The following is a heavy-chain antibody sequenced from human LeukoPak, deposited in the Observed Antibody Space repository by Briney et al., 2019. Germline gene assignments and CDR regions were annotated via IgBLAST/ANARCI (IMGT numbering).Heavy chain of an antibody. J-gene: IGHJ4*02. Sequence: GEPLKISCKGFGYTFINYCIGWVRQVPGKGLEWMGFIFSDDSDTRSSPSFQGQVPIPADKSITTAFLQWSSLKASDTAMYYCAIFGDKYGSGSYGDSWGQGTLVTVSS. CDR3: AIFGDKYGSGSYGDS. CDR2: IFSDDSDT. V-gene: IGHV5-51*01. CDR1: GYTFINYC. D-gene: IGHD3-10*01.